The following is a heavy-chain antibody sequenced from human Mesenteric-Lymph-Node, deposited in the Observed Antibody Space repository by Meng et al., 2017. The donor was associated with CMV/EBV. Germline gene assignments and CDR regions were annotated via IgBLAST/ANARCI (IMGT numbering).Heavy chain of an antibody. D-gene: IGHD2-2*01. V-gene: IGHV3-53*01. CDR1: GFTVSTNY. J-gene: IGHJ4*02. CDR2: IYRGGAT. CDR3: ATRCSTSCYNDY. Sequence: SCAVSGFTVSTNYMNWVRQAPGKGLEWVSVIYRGGATHYADSVRGRFTIARDNSKNMLYLHMNSLRAEDTAVYYCATRCSTSCYNDYWGQGTLVTVSS.